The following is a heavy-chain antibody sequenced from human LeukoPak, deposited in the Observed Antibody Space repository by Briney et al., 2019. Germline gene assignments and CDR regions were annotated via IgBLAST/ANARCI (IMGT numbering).Heavy chain of an antibody. CDR1: GGSISSYY. V-gene: IGHV4-59*08. J-gene: IGHJ3*02. CDR3: ARHYAVKDFWSGYGAFDI. CDR2: IYYSGST. D-gene: IGHD3-3*01. Sequence: PSETLSLTCTVSGGSISSYYWSWIRQPPGKGLEWIGYIYYSGSTNYNPSLKSRVTISVDTSKNQFSLKLSSVTAADTAVYYCARHYAVKDFWSGYGAFDIWGQGTMVTVSS.